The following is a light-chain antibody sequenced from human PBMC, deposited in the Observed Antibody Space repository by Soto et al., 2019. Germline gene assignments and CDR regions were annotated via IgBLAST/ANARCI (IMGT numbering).Light chain of an antibody. CDR1: QSVSSK. J-gene: IGKJ1*01. CDR3: QQYNNWPPGT. V-gene: IGKV3-15*01. Sequence: EIVMTQSPATLSVSPGERATLSCRASQSVSSKVAWFQQKPGQAPRLLIYAASTRATGIPAKFSGSGSGTEFTLTISSLQSEDFAIYYCQQYNNWPPGTFGQGTKVEIK. CDR2: AAS.